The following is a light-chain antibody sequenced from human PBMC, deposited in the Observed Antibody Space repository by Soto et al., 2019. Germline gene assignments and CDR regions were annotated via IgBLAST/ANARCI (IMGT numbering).Light chain of an antibody. V-gene: IGKV1-5*03. CDR3: MQYHLQWT. CDR1: QMIGSA. CDR2: QAS. J-gene: IGKJ1*01. Sequence: DIQMTQSPSTLSASVGDRVTITCRASQMIGSALAWYQHKAGEAPKLLIYQASSLQSGVPSRFSGSGSGTDFTLTVSSLQTDDFETYFCMQYHLQWTFGPGPQVEIK.